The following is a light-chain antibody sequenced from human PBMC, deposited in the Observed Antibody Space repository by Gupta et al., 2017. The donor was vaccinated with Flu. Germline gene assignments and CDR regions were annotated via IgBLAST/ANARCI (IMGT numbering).Light chain of an antibody. CDR1: QSVNSSY. CDR2: GAS. Sequence: IVLTQSPGTLAFSPGERPPLYCRASQSVNSSYLAWYQQKPGQAPRLLIYGASNRATGIPDRFSGSGSGTDFTLTISRLEPEDFAVYYCQQYGNSPITFGGGTKVEIK. J-gene: IGKJ4*01. CDR3: QQYGNSPIT. V-gene: IGKV3-20*01.